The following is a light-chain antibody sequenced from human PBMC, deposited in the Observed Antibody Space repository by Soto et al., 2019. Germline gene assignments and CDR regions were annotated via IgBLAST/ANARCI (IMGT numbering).Light chain of an antibody. Sequence: QSALTQPPSVSGSPGQSVTISCTGTNSDVATYNRVSWYQQPPGTAPKLMIYEVSNRPSGVPDRFSGSKSGNTASLTISGLQAEDEADYYCSSYTTSSTLLFGGGTKLTVL. CDR3: SSYTTSSTLL. J-gene: IGLJ2*01. CDR2: EVS. V-gene: IGLV2-18*02. CDR1: NSDVATYNR.